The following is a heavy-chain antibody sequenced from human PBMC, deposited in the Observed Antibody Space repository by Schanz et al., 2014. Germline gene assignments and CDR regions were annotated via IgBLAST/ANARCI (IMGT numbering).Heavy chain of an antibody. CDR3: ARDTAQSCIGPSCFEYFQH. J-gene: IGHJ1*01. CDR2: MSWNAGSL. V-gene: IGHV3-9*01. CDR1: GFRFDDYA. Sequence: EVQLVESGGGLVQPGRSLRLSCVASGFRFDDYAMHWVRQAPGKGLEWVSGMSWNAGSLGYGDSVKGRFTISRDNGKNSLYLQMNSLRAEDTALYYCARDTAQSCIGPSCFEYFQHWGQGALGTVSS. D-gene: IGHD2-2*01.